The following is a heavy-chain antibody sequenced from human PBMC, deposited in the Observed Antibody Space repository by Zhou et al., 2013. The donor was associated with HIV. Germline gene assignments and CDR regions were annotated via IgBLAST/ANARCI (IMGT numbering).Heavy chain of an antibody. D-gene: IGHD1-1*01. CDR2: LNPDTGKS. Sequence: QVQLVQSGAEVKKPGASVRVSCKASGYTLSSSDIHWVRQATGQGLEWLGWLNPDTGKSVYAQRFQDRVSMTRNISIDTAYMELSSLRSEDTAVYYCARRGSWGDRTTIIRGGVDVWGQGTTVSVSS. CDR1: GYTLSSSD. J-gene: IGHJ6*02. CDR3: ARRGSWGDRTTIIRGGVDV. V-gene: IGHV1-8*01.